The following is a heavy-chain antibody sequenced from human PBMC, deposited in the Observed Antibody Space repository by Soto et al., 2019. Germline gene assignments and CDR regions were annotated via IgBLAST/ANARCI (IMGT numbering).Heavy chain of an antibody. V-gene: IGHV4-4*07. CDR1: GGSTSTYH. Sequence: PSETLSLTCSVSGGSTSTYHWSWIRQPAGKGLEWIGRISTTGGTNYSPSLESRVTMSLDTSKNYFSLELTSVTAADTAVYYCAKGAGPPWFDPWGQRILVTVSS. CDR3: AKGAGPPWFDP. J-gene: IGHJ5*02. CDR2: ISTTGGT.